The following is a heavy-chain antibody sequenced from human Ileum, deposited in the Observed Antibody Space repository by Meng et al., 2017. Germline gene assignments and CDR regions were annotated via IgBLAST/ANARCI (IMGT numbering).Heavy chain of an antibody. CDR2: IYISGST. V-gene: IGHV4-61*02. J-gene: IGHJ6*02. CDR3: ARFIVVPTALLYYYYGMDV. Sequence: SETLSLTCTVSGVSMSSRSYYWSWIRQPAGKGLEWIGRIYISGSTNYNPSLTSRVTMSVDTSRNQFSLKLSYVTAADTAVYYCARFIVVPTALLYYYYGMDVWGQGTTVTVSS. CDR1: GVSMSSRSYY. D-gene: IGHD2-2*01.